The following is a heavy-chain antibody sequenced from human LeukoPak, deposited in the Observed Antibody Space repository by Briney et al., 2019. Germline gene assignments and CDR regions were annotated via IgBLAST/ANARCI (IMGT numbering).Heavy chain of an antibody. CDR2: IFHTGST. CDR1: GFTFSSYSM. Sequence: GSLRLSCAASGFTFSSYSMNWVRQPPGKGLEWIGEIFHTGSTNYNPSLKSRVTISVDKSKTQFSLKLSSVTAADTAVYYCARDLRYSGSWYYYGMDVWGQGTTVTVSS. CDR3: ARDLRYSGSWYYYGMDV. D-gene: IGHD6-13*01. V-gene: IGHV4-4*02. J-gene: IGHJ6*02.